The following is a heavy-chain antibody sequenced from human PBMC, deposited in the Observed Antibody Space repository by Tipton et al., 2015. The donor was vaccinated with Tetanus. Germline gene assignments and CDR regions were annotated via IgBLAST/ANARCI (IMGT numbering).Heavy chain of an antibody. J-gene: IGHJ4*02. CDR2: LSGSGDST. V-gene: IGHV3-23*01. D-gene: IGHD3-16*01. CDR1: GFTFSSYA. CDR3: AGTNIPWGEAAY. Sequence: SLRLSCAASGFTFSSYAVSWVRQAPGKGLEWVSSLSGSGDSTYYVDSVRGRFTISRDNSKNTLYLQMNSLRAEDSAVYYCAGTNIPWGEAAYWGQGTLVTVSS.